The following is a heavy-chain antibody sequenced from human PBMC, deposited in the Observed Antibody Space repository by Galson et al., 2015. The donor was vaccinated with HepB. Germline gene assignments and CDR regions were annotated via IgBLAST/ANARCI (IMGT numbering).Heavy chain of an antibody. V-gene: IGHV4-34*01. Sequence: LSLTCAVYGGSFSGYYWSWIRQPPGKGLEWIGEINHSGSTNYNPSLKSRVTISVDTSKNQFSLKPSSVTAADTAVYYCARGRPLLGYCSSTSCYGHYYYYYYMDVWGKGTTVTVSS. J-gene: IGHJ6*03. D-gene: IGHD2-2*01. CDR3: ARGRPLLGYCSSTSCYGHYYYYYYMDV. CDR2: INHSGST. CDR1: GGSFSGYY.